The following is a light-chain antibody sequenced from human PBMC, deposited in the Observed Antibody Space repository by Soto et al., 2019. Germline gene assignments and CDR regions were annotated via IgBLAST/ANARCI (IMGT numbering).Light chain of an antibody. Sequence: DIQMTQSPSSLSASVGDRVTITCRASQSISTYLSWYQQKQGKAPNILIYKASSLEGGVPSRFSGSGSGTEFTLTISSLQPEDFATYYCEQRYSTPQVTFGGGTKVEIK. CDR1: QSISTY. CDR2: KAS. V-gene: IGKV1-39*01. J-gene: IGKJ4*01. CDR3: EQRYSTPQVT.